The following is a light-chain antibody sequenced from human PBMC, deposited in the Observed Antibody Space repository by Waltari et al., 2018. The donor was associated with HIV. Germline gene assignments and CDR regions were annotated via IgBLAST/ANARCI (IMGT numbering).Light chain of an antibody. CDR2: EVS. V-gene: IGKV2D-29*02. CDR1: QSLLHSDGEPY. J-gene: IGKJ5*01. CDR3: LQTIQRPLT. Sequence: DIVVTQTPLSLSVTPGQPASISCKSSQSLLHSDGEPYLYWYLQKPGQSPQLLIYEVSKRISGVPERFRGSGSGTDFTMKISRVEAEDVGIYYGLQTIQRPLTFGQGTRLEIK.